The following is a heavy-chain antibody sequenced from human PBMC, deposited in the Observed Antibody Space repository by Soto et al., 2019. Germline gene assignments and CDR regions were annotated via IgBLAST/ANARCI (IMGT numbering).Heavy chain of an antibody. V-gene: IGHV4-30-4*01. J-gene: IGHJ6*02. D-gene: IGHD1-20*01. CDR3: ARDRAKWKDYYYYGMDV. CDR1: GGSISSGDDF. CDR2: IYYSGST. Sequence: PSETLSLTCTVSGGSISSGDDFWIWIRQPPGKGLEWIGYIYYSGSTYYNPSLKSRLTMSVDTSKNQFSLKLSSVTAADTAVYFCARDRAKWKDYYYYGMDVWGQGTTVTVSS.